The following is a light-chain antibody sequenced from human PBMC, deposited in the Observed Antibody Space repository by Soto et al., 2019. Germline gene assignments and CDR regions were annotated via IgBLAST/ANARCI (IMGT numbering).Light chain of an antibody. CDR1: QSVNSRY. CDR2: GAS. CDR3: QQYGSSPWT. V-gene: IGKV3-20*01. Sequence: EIVLTYSPGTLSLSLGERATLSCRASQSVNSRYLAWYQQKPGQAPRLLIYGASSRATGIPDRFSGSGSGTDFTLTISRLEPEDFAVYYCQQYGSSPWTFGQGTKVDIK. J-gene: IGKJ1*01.